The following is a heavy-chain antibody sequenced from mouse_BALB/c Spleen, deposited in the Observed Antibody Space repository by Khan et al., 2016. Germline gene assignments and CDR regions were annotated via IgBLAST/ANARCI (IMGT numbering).Heavy chain of an antibody. CDR3: ARSQVVLFPFAY. D-gene: IGHD1-1*02. V-gene: IGHV9-4*02. CDR2: INTHSGVP. Sequence: QIQLVQSGPELKKPGETVRISCKASGYTFTTAGMQWVQQMPGKGLKWIGWINTHSGVPKYAEDFKGRFAFSLETYASTAYLQISNLKNEDTATYFCARSQVVLFPFAYWGQGTLVTVSA. J-gene: IGHJ3*01. CDR1: GYTFTTAG.